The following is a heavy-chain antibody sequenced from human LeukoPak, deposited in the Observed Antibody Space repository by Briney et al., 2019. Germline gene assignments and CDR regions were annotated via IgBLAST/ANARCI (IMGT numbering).Heavy chain of an antibody. D-gene: IGHD3-3*01. J-gene: IGHJ4*02. CDR1: GFTLSSYA. CDR3: AKGLTIFG. V-gene: IGHV3-23*01. CDR2: ISGSGGST. Sequence: PGASLRLSCAASGFTLSSYAMTWVRQAPGKGLEWVSGISGSGGSTYYADSVKGRFTISRDNSKNTLYLQMNSLRAEDRAVYYCAKGLTIFGWGQGTLVTVSS.